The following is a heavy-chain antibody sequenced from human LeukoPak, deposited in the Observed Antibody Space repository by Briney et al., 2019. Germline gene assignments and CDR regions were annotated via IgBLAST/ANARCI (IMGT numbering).Heavy chain of an antibody. V-gene: IGHV3-23*01. D-gene: IGHD2-15*01. CDR2: ISGSGGST. CDR3: AKDGYCSAGSCFSANDAFDI. J-gene: IGHJ3*02. Sequence: GGSLRLSCGASTXTFSSYGMSWVRQAPGKGLEWVSAISGSGGSTYYADSVKGRFTISRDNSKNSLYLQMNSLRAEDTAVYYCAKDGYCSAGSCFSANDAFDIWGQGKMVTVSS. CDR1: TXTFSSYG.